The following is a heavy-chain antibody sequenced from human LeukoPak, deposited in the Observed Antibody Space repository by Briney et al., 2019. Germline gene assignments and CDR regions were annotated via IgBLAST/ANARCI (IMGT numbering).Heavy chain of an antibody. CDR2: ISSSSSYI. D-gene: IGHD1/OR15-1a*01. Sequence: PGGCLRLSCAASGFTFSSYSMNWVRQAPGKGLEWVSSISSSSSYIYYADSVKGRFTISRDNAKNSLYLQMDSLRAEDTAVFYCARWNNDWEFDYWGQGTLVSVSS. J-gene: IGHJ4*02. CDR3: ARWNNDWEFDY. CDR1: GFTFSSYS. V-gene: IGHV3-21*04.